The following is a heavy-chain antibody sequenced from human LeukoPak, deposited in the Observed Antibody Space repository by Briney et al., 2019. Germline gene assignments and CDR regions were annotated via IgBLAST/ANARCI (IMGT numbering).Heavy chain of an antibody. D-gene: IGHD6-13*01. V-gene: IGHV4-34*01. CDR2: IKHSGST. J-gene: IGHJ4*02. CDR3: ARGFSSSNSTTQFDY. Sequence: SETLSLTCAVYGGSFSGYYWSWIRQPPGKGLEWIWEIKHSGSTNYNPSLKSRVTISVDTSKNQFSLKLSSVTAADTAVYYCARGFSSSNSTTQFDYWGQGTLVTVSS. CDR1: GGSFSGYY.